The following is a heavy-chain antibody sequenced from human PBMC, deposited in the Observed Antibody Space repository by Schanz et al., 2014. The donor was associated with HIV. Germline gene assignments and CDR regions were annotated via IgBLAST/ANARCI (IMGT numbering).Heavy chain of an antibody. CDR2: IWNDGSNK. J-gene: IGHJ6*02. D-gene: IGHD3-10*01. Sequence: QVQLVESGGGVVQPGRSLRLSCAASGFTFSSYGMHWVRQAPGKGLEWVAVIWNDGSNKYYADSVKGRFTISRDNSKNTLYLQMNSLRADDTAVYYCARGSGPYYYYYGMDVWGQGTTVTVS. CDR1: GFTFSSYG. V-gene: IGHV3-33*01. CDR3: ARGSGPYYYYYGMDV.